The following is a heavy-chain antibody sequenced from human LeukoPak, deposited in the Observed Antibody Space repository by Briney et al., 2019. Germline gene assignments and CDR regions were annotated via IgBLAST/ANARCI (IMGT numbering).Heavy chain of an antibody. J-gene: IGHJ3*02. D-gene: IGHD3-16*01. Sequence: PGGSLRLSCAASGFTFSRSGMHWVRQAPGKGLEWVTFIGYDGSKIYYADSVKGRSTISRDNSKNTLYLQMNSLRPEDTAVYYCAKEGRGGFDIWGQGTMVTVSS. V-gene: IGHV3-30*02. CDR1: GFTFSRSG. CDR2: IGYDGSKI. CDR3: AKEGRGGFDI.